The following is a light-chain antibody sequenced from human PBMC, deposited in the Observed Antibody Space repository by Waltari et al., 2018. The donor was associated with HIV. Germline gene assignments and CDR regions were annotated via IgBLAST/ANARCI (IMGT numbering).Light chain of an antibody. CDR2: GVS. CDR1: TTGVNSPNS. V-gene: IGLV2-14*03. Sequence: QSALTQPASVSGSPGQSITISCTGLTTGVNSPNSVSWYQQRPGKAPKLLIYGVSCRPTGTSVRVSGSKSGSTASLTISGLQSEDEADYYCGSNIIGRGFVFGGGTRLTVL. J-gene: IGLJ2*01. CDR3: GSNIIGRGFV.